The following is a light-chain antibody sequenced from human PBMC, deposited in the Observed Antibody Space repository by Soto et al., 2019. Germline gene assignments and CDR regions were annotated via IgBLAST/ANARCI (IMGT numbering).Light chain of an antibody. CDR2: KAS. J-gene: IGKJ4*01. CDR1: QSISSW. V-gene: IGKV1-5*03. CDR3: QQYNFYPLT. Sequence: DIQMTQSPSTLSASVGDRVTITCRASQSISSWLAWYQQKPGKAPKLLIYKASSLESGVPSGFSGSGSGTEFTLTISSLQPDDFATYYCQQYNFYPLTFGGGTKVDIK.